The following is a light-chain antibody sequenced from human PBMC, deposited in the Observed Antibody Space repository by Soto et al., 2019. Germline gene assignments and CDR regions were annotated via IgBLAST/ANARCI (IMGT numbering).Light chain of an antibody. CDR2: KAS. V-gene: IGKV1-5*03. CDR1: QSISIW. CDR3: QQYNLSPWT. Sequence: DIQMTQSPSTLSASVEDRVTITCRASQSISIWLAWYQQKPGKAPKLLIYKASNLQTGVPSRFSGTGSGTEFTLTIRSLQPDDFATYYCQQYNLSPWTFGQGTKVEIK. J-gene: IGKJ1*01.